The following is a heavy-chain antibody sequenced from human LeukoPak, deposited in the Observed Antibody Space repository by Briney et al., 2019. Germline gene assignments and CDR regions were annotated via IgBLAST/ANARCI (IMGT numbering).Heavy chain of an antibody. D-gene: IGHD2-15*01. V-gene: IGHV3-64D*06. J-gene: IGHJ1*01. Sequence: PGRSLRLSCAASGFTFSSYAKHWVRQAPGKGLEYVSAISSNGGSTYYADSVKGRFTISRDNSKNTLYLQMSSLRAEDTAVYYCVKDEYCSGGSCLLAEYFQHWGQGTLVTVSS. CDR1: GFTFSSYA. CDR2: ISSNGGST. CDR3: VKDEYCSGGSCLLAEYFQH.